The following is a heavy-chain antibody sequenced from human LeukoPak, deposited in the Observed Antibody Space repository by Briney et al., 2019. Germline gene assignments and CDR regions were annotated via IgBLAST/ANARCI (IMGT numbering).Heavy chain of an antibody. CDR2: IFYSGHT. CDR1: IYSISDGYC. V-gene: IGHV4-38-2*02. Sequence: SETLSLTCTVSIYSISDGYCWGWVRQLPGKGLEWIAAIFYSGHTYYNPSLRTRVTISLDTSKNQFSLKLTSMTAADTAVYFCARQNFHFFDFWGQGTLVAVSS. D-gene: IGHD2/OR15-2a*01. CDR3: ARQNFHFFDF. J-gene: IGHJ4*02.